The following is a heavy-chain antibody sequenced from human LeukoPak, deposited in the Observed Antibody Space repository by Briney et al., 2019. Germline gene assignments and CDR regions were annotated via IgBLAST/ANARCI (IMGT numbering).Heavy chain of an antibody. CDR2: IIPIFGTA. CDR1: GGTFSSYA. D-gene: IGHD1-7*01. J-gene: IGHJ4*02. CDR3: GGGMGLELDY. Sequence: GASVKVSCKASGGTFSSYAISWVRQAPGQGHEWMGGIIPIFGTANYAQKFQGRVTITADKSTSTAYMELSSLRSEDTAVYYCGGGMGLELDYWGQGTLVTVSS. V-gene: IGHV1-69*06.